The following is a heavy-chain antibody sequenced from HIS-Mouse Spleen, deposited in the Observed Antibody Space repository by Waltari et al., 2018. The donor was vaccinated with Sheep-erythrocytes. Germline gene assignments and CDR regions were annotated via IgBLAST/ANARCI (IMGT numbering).Heavy chain of an antibody. Sequence: EGKQVGSGVKPGGSLRLSCAASGFTFSSYSMNWFRQAPGKGLGWVSSISSSSSYIYYADSVKGRFTISRDNAKNSRYLQMNSLRAEDTAVYYCARAGYSGEYYFDYWGQGTLVTVSS. D-gene: IGHD5-12*01. J-gene: IGHJ4*02. CDR3: ARAGYSGEYYFDY. CDR1: GFTFSSYS. CDR2: ISSSSSYI. V-gene: IGHV3-21*01.